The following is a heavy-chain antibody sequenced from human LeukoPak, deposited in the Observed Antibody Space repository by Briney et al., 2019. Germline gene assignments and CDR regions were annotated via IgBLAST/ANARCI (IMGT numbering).Heavy chain of an antibody. CDR1: GGSISSYY. D-gene: IGHD3-10*01. CDR2: IYTSGST. J-gene: IGHJ5*02. CDR3: ARSITMVRGVSRLNWFDP. Sequence: PSETLSLTCTVSGGSISSYYWNWIRQPAGKGLDWIGRIYTSGSTNYNPSLKSRVTMSVDTSKNQFSLKLTSVTAADTAVYYCARSITMVRGVSRLNWFDPWGQGTLVTVSS. V-gene: IGHV4-4*07.